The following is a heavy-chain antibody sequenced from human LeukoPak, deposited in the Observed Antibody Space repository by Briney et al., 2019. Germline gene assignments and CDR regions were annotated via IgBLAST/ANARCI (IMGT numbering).Heavy chain of an antibody. Sequence: GGSLRLSCIASGFTLSRYVMSWVRQSPGKGPEWVSTISASGGATSYADSVKGRFTSSRDTSENALYLQMSSLRAEDTAIYYCAKERSGGYYFDYWGQGTLVTVSS. CDR1: GFTLSRYV. V-gene: IGHV3-23*01. CDR3: AKERSGGYYFDY. J-gene: IGHJ4*02. D-gene: IGHD6-19*01. CDR2: ISASGGAT.